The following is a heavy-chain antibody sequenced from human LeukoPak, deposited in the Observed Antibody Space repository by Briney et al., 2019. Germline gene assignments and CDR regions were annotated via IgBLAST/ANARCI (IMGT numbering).Heavy chain of an antibody. Sequence: GASVKVSCKASGYTFTGYYMHWVRQAPGQGLEWMGWINPNSGGTNYAQKFQGRVTMTRNTSISTAYMELSSLRSEDTAVYYCARGTLQGWFGELFSSPLDYYYMDVWGKGTTVTISS. D-gene: IGHD3-10*01. V-gene: IGHV1-2*02. J-gene: IGHJ6*03. CDR1: GYTFTGYY. CDR3: ARGTLQGWFGELFSSPLDYYYMDV. CDR2: INPNSGGT.